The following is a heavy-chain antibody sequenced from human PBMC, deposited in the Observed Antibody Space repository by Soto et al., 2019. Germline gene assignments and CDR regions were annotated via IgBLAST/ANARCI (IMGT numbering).Heavy chain of an antibody. CDR2: IIPIFGTA. Sequence: NSLCSVRHAPGQGLEWMGGIIPIFGTANYAQKFQGRVTITADESTSTAYMELSSLRSEDTAVYYCARDPMGSSRYYFDYWGQGTLVTVSS. J-gene: IGHJ4*02. CDR3: ARDPMGSSRYYFDY. V-gene: IGHV1-69*01. CDR1: NS. D-gene: IGHD6-13*01.